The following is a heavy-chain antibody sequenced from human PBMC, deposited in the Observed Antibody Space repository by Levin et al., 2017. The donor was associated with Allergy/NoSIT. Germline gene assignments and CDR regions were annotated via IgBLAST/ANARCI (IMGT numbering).Heavy chain of an antibody. V-gene: IGHV3-74*01. CDR1: GFTFSSYW. J-gene: IGHJ3*02. CDR3: ARSLEWLFHAFDI. CDR2: INSDGSST. D-gene: IGHD3-3*01. Sequence: LSLTCAASGFTFSSYWMHWVRQAPGKGLVWVSRINSDGSSTSYADSVKGRFTISRDNAKNTLYLQMNSLRAEDTAVYYCARSLEWLFHAFDIWGQGTMVTVSS.